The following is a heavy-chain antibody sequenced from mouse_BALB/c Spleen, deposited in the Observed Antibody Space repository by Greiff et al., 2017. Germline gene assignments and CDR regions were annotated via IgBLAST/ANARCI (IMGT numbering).Heavy chain of an antibody. D-gene: IGHD2-2*01. Sequence: VKLVESGPGLVAPSQSLSITCTVSGFSLTSYGVHWVRQPPGKGLEWLGVIWAGGSTNYNSALMSRLSISKDNSKSQVFLKMNSLQTDDTAMYYCAMGLRRDAMDYWGQGTSVTVSS. J-gene: IGHJ4*01. V-gene: IGHV2-9*02. CDR1: GFSLTSYG. CDR3: AMGLRRDAMDY. CDR2: IWAGGST.